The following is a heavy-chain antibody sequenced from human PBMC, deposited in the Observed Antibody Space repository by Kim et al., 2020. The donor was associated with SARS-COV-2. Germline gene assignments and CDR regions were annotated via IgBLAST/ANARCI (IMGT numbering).Heavy chain of an antibody. CDR1: GGTFSSYA. CDR2: IIPIFGTA. CDR3: ARDREGNGYYVYSYYMDV. J-gene: IGHJ6*03. Sequence: SVKVSCKASGGTFSSYAISWVRQAPGQGLEWMGGIIPIFGTANYAQKFQGRVTITADESTSTAYMELSSLRSEDTAVYYCARDREGNGYYVYSYYMDVWGKGTTVTVSS. V-gene: IGHV1-69*13. D-gene: IGHD3-3*01.